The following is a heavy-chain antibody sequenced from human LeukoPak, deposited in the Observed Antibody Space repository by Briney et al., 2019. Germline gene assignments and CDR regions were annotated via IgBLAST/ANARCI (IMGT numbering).Heavy chain of an antibody. V-gene: IGHV4-59*01. CDR3: AGGDYGYFDY. J-gene: IGHJ4*02. Sequence: SETLSLTCTVSGDSISSYYWSWIRQSPGRGLECIGYIYYSGSTIYNPSLKSRVTISVDKSKNQFSLNLNSVTAADTAVYYCAGGDYGYFDYWGQGILVTVSS. D-gene: IGHD4-17*01. CDR2: IYYSGST. CDR1: GDSISSYY.